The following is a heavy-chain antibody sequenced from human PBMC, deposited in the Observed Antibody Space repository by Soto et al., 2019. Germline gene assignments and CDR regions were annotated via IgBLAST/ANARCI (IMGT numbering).Heavy chain of an antibody. CDR2: INYSGST. D-gene: IGHD6-13*01. J-gene: IGHJ6*02. CDR1: GGFISSYC. Sequence: LSLTCSVSGGFISSYCWSWVRQPPGKGLEWIGYINYSGSTSHNPSLKSRVTISVDKSKNQFSLNLSSVTAADTAMYYCARGGYSSSRYAMDVWGQGTTVTVSS. V-gene: IGHV4-59*01. CDR3: ARGGYSSSRYAMDV.